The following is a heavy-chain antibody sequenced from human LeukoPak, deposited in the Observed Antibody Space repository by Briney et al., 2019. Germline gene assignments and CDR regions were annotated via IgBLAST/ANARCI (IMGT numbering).Heavy chain of an antibody. CDR1: GFTFSSCA. Sequence: GRSLRLSCAASGFTFSSCAMHWVRQAPGKGLEWVAVISYDGSNKYYADSVKGRFTTSRDNSKNTLYLQMNSLRAEDTAVYYCARDLPLGDTAMGDAFDIWGQGTMVTVSS. V-gene: IGHV3-30-3*01. J-gene: IGHJ3*02. CDR2: ISYDGSNK. CDR3: ARDLPLGDTAMGDAFDI. D-gene: IGHD5-18*01.